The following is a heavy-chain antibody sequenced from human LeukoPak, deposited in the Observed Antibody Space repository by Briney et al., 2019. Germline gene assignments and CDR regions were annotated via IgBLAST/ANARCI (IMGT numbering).Heavy chain of an antibody. CDR1: GFSLSTSGVG. Sequence: SGPTLVQPTPPLTLTCTFSGFSLSTSGVGVGWIRQPPGKALEWLALIYWNEDKRYSPSLKSRLTITKDTSKNQVVLTMTNMDPVDTATYYCAHRRSLWSGYLLFDYWGQGTLVTVSS. V-gene: IGHV2-5*01. J-gene: IGHJ4*02. CDR2: IYWNEDK. D-gene: IGHD3-3*01. CDR3: AHRRSLWSGYLLFDY.